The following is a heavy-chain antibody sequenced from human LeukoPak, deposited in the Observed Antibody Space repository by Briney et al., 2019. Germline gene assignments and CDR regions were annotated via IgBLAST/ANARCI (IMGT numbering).Heavy chain of an antibody. D-gene: IGHD3-22*01. J-gene: IGHJ6*03. CDR1: GGSISSSSYY. CDR3: ARENWDSSGPLYYYYYMDV. CDR2: IYYSGST. Sequence: SETLSLTCTVSGGSISSSSYYWGWIRQPPGKGLEWIGSIYYSGSTYYNPSLKSRVTISVDTSKNQFSLKLSSVTAADTAVYYCARENWDSSGPLYYYYYMDVWGKGTTVTVSS. V-gene: IGHV4-39*07.